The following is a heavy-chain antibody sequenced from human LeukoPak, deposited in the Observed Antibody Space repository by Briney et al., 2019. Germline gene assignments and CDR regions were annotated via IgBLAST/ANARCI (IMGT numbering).Heavy chain of an antibody. J-gene: IGHJ4*02. CDR2: IYYSGST. CDR1: GGSISSYY. D-gene: IGHD4-17*01. CDR3: ARHYGDYPLYFDY. Sequence: NPSETLSLTCTVSGGSISSYYWSWIRQPPGKGLEWIGYIYYSGSTNYNPTLKSRVTISVDTSRNQFSLKLSSVTAADTAVYYCARHYGDYPLYFDYWGQGTLVTVSS. V-gene: IGHV4-59*08.